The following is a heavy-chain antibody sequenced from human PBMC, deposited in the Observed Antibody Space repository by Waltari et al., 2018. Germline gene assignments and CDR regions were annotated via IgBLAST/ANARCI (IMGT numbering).Heavy chain of an antibody. CDR2: INPNSGGT. V-gene: IGHV1-2*06. CDR3: ALMDFWSGSGY. Sequence: QVQLVQSGAEVKKPGASVKVSCQASGYTFPGYYMPWGRQAPGQGLEWMGRINPNSGGTNYAQKFQGRVTMTRDTSISTAYMELSRLRSDDTAVYYCALMDFWSGSGYWGQGTLVTVSS. D-gene: IGHD3-3*01. CDR1: GYTFPGYY. J-gene: IGHJ4*02.